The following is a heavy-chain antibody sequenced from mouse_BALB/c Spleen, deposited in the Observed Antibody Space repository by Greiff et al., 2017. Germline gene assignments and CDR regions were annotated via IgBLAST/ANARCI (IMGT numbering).Heavy chain of an antibody. CDR3: AREGNLACFAF. D-gene: IGHD2-1*01. Sequence: EVKLQESGPGLVKPSQSLSLTCTVTGYSITSDYAWHWIRQFPGNKLGWMGYISYSGSTRYNPSLKSRLSITRDTSKNQFFLQLNSVTTEDTATYYCAREGNLACFAFWGAGTLVTVSA. J-gene: IGHJ3*01. V-gene: IGHV3-2*02. CDR1: GYSITSDYA. CDR2: ISYSGST.